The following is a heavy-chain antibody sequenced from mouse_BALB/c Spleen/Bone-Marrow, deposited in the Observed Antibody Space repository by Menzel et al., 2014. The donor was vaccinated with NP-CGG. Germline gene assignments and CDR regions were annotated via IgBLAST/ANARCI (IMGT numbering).Heavy chain of an antibody. CDR2: ISNGGGST. D-gene: IGHD2-4*01. V-gene: IGHV5-12*02. Sequence: EVKLQESGGGLVQPGGSLKLSCATSGFTFSDYYMYWVRQTPEKRLEWVAYISNGGGSTYYPDTVKGRFTISRDNAKNTLYLQMSRLKSEDTAMYYCARPTIYYDYDGYAMDYWDQGTSVTVSS. J-gene: IGHJ4*01. CDR3: ARPTIYYDYDGYAMDY. CDR1: GFTFSDYY.